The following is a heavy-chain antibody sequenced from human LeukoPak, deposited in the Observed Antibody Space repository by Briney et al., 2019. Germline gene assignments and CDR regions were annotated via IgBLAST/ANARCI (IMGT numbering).Heavy chain of an antibody. CDR1: GGSISSGGYH. Sequence: SETLSLTCTVSGGSISSGGYHWSWIRQHPGKGLEWIGYIYYSGSTFYNPSLKSRVTISVDTSKNQFSLRLSSVTAADTAVYYCARAPLYGGHAYRFDPWGQGTLVTVSS. CDR3: ARAPLYGGHAYRFDP. D-gene: IGHD4-17*01. CDR2: IYYSGST. V-gene: IGHV4-31*03. J-gene: IGHJ5*02.